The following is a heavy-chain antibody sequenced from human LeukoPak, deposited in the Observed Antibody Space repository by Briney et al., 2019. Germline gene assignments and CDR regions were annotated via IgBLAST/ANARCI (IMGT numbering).Heavy chain of an antibody. CDR3: ARDGVGATDFDY. D-gene: IGHD1-26*01. CDR1: GGSISSYY. J-gene: IGHJ4*02. V-gene: IGHV4-39*07. Sequence: SETLSLTCTVSGGSISSYYWGWIRQPPGKGLEWIGSIYYSGSTYYNPSLKSRVTISVDTSKKQFSLKLNSVTAADTAVYYCARDGVGATDFDYWGQGTLVTVSS. CDR2: IYYSGST.